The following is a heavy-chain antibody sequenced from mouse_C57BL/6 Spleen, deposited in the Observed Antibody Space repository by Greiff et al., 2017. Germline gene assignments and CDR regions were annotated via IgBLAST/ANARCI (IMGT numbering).Heavy chain of an antibody. CDR2: ISDGGSYT. Sequence: EVKLVESGGGLVKPGGSLKLSCAASGFTFSSYAMSWVRQTPEKRLEWVATISDGGSYTYYPDNVKGRFTISRDKAKNNLYLQMSHLKSEDTAMYYCARFMEYYYAMDYWGQGTSVTVSS. J-gene: IGHJ4*01. CDR1: GFTFSSYA. D-gene: IGHD1-1*01. CDR3: ARFMEYYYAMDY. V-gene: IGHV5-4*03.